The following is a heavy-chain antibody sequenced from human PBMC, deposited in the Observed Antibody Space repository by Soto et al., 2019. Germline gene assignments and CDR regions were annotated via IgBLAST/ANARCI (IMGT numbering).Heavy chain of an antibody. J-gene: IGHJ4*02. CDR3: ARTMVRGVSFFDY. V-gene: IGHV4-34*01. Sequence: SDTLSLTCAVYGGSFSGYYWSWLRQRPGKGLEWIGEINHSGSTNYNPSLKSRVTISVDTSKNQFSLKLSSVTAADTAVYYCARTMVRGVSFFDYWGQGTLVTVSS. D-gene: IGHD3-10*01. CDR1: GGSFSGYY. CDR2: INHSGST.